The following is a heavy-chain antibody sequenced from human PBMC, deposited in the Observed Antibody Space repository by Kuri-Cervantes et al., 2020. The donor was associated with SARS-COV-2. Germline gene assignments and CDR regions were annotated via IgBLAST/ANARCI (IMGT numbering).Heavy chain of an antibody. CDR2: ISYDGSNK. V-gene: IGHV3-30*18. CDR1: GFTFSSYG. CDR3: AKVFSGWYTGPVLVIGYYYYYGMDV. D-gene: IGHD6-19*01. Sequence: GGSLRLSCAASGFTFSSYGMHWVRQAPGKGLEWVAVISYDGSNKYYADSVKGRFTISRDNSKSTLYLQMNSLGAEDTAVYYCAKVFSGWYTGPVLVIGYYYYYGMDVWGHGTTVTVSS. J-gene: IGHJ6*02.